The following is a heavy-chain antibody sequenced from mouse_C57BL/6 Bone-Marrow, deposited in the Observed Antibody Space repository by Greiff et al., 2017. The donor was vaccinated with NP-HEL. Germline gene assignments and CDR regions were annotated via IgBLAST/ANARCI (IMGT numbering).Heavy chain of an antibody. V-gene: IGHV1-55*01. D-gene: IGHD2-1*01. Sequence: QVQLKESGAELVKPGASVKMSCKASGYTFTSYWITWVKQRPGQGLEWIGDIYPGSGSTNYNEKFKSKATLTVDTSSSTAYMQLSSLTSEDSAVYYCAREDFYGNPYYFDYWGQGTTLTVSS. CDR3: AREDFYGNPYYFDY. CDR2: IYPGSGST. J-gene: IGHJ2*01. CDR1: GYTFTSYW.